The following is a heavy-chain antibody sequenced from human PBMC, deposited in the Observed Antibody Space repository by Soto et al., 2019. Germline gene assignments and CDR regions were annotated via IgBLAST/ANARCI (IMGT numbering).Heavy chain of an antibody. Sequence: GGSLRLSCAASGFTFSDYYMSWVRQAPGRGLEWISYSSNSGTFARYATSVKGRFPISRDNANNSLYLEMNSLRVEDTAVYYCARSGDNFNVLDYWGQGTPVTVSS. D-gene: IGHD1-1*01. J-gene: IGHJ4*02. CDR1: GFTFSDYY. CDR2: SSNSGTFA. V-gene: IGHV3-11*06. CDR3: ARSGDNFNVLDY.